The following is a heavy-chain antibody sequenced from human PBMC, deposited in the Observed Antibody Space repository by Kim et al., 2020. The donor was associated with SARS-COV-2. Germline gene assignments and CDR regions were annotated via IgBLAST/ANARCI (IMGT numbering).Heavy chain of an antibody. D-gene: IGHD6-19*01. V-gene: IGHV3-30-3*01. J-gene: IGHJ6*03. CDR3: ARARGESSSSGWYSGSYYYYYMDV. CDR2: ISYDGSNK. CDR1: GFTFSSYA. Sequence: GGSLRLSCAASGFTFSSYAMHWVRQAPGKGLEWVAVISYDGSNKYYADSVKGRFTISRDNSKNTLYLQMNSLRAEDTAVYYCARARGESSSSGWYSGSYYYYYMDVWGKGTTVTVSS.